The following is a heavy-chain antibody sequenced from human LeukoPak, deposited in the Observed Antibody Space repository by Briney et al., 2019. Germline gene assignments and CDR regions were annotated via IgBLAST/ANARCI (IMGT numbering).Heavy chain of an antibody. V-gene: IGHV3-13*01. J-gene: IGHJ6*02. D-gene: IGHD4-17*01. CDR1: GFTFSDYD. CDR2: IGAAGAT. Sequence: PGGSLRLSCAASGFTFSDYDMHWARQVTGKGLEWVSSIGAAGATYHQGSVKGRFTISRENAKDSLYLQMNSLRDGDTAVYYCVRGLRYGDVWGQGTTVTVSS. CDR3: VRGLRYGDV.